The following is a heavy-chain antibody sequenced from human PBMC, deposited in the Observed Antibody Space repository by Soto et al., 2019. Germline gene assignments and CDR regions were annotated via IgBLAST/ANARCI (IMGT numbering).Heavy chain of an antibody. CDR2: IDPSDSYT. J-gene: IGHJ6*02. Sequence: GASLKISCKGSGYSFTSYWISWVRQMPGKGLEWMGRIDPSDSYTNYSPSFRGHVTISADKSISTAYLQWSSLKASDTAMYYCARHGYYGSGSYTYYYYYYGMDVWGQGTTVTVSS. D-gene: IGHD3-10*01. V-gene: IGHV5-10-1*01. CDR1: GYSFTSYW. CDR3: ARHGYYGSGSYTYYYYYYGMDV.